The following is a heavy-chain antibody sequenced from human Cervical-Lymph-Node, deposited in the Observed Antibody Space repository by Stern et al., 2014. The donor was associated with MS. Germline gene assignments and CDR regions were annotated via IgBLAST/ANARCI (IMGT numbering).Heavy chain of an antibody. CDR3: TRRDNVGGWYTFDH. D-gene: IGHD6-19*01. J-gene: IGHJ4*02. Sequence: QVQLLESGAEVKKPGASVKVSCKTSGFTFTGYYIHWVRQAPGQGLEWMGCINPNSGDTTYAAKFQGRVTMTRDTSINTAYVELSRLGSDDTAVYYCTRRDNVGGWYTFDHWGQGALVTVSS. V-gene: IGHV1-2*02. CDR2: INPNSGDT. CDR1: GFTFTGYY.